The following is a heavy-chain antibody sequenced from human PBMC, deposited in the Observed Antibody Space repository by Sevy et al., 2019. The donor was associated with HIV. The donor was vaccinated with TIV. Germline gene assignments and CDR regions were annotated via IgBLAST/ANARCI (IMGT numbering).Heavy chain of an antibody. CDR2: IYYSGST. V-gene: IGHV4-39*01. D-gene: IGHD3-3*01. CDR1: GGSISSSSYY. Sequence: SETLSLTCTVSGGSISSSSYYWGWIRQPPGKGLEWIGSIYYSGSTYYNPSLKSRVTISVDTSKNQFSLKLSSVTAADTAVYYCARLVEDTIFGVVSTWFDPWGQGTLVNVSS. J-gene: IGHJ5*02. CDR3: ARLVEDTIFGVVSTWFDP.